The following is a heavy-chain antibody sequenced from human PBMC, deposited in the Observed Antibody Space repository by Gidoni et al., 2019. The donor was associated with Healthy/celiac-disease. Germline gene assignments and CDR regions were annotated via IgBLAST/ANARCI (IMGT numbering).Heavy chain of an antibody. D-gene: IGHD4-17*01. CDR3: ARVGYGDYYYYYGMDV. CDR2: ISYDGSNK. Sequence: QVQLVESGGGVVQPGRSLRLAWAASGFTFSSYAMHWVRQAPGKGLEWVAVISYDGSNKYYADSVKGRFTISRDNSKNTLYLQMNSLRAEDTAVYYCARVGYGDYYYYYGMDVWGKGTTVTVSS. V-gene: IGHV3-30-3*01. J-gene: IGHJ6*04. CDR1: GFTFSSYA.